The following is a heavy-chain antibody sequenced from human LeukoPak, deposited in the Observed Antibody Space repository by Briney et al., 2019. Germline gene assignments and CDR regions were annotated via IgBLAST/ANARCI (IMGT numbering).Heavy chain of an antibody. Sequence: TGGSLRLSCAASGFTFSNFGMTWVRQSPGKGLEWVSSISSSSNYVYSADSLKGRFAISRDNAKNSLYLQMNSLRVEDTAVYYCVREADYGDYLYWGQGTLVTVSS. J-gene: IGHJ4*02. D-gene: IGHD4-17*01. CDR2: ISSSSNYV. CDR1: GFTFSNFG. CDR3: VREADYGDYLY. V-gene: IGHV3-21*01.